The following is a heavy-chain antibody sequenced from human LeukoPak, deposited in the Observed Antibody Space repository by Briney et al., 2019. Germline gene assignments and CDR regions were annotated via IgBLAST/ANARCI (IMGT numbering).Heavy chain of an antibody. CDR1: GFTFSNSW. Sequence: GGSLRLSCAASGFTFSNSWMSWVRQAPGKGLEWVANIKLDGSEKYYVDSVKGRFTISRDNAKNSLYLQMNSLRAEDTAVYYCARGGGGVDYWGQGTLVTVSS. V-gene: IGHV3-7*01. CDR2: IKLDGSEK. CDR3: ARGGGGVDY. D-gene: IGHD4-23*01. J-gene: IGHJ4*02.